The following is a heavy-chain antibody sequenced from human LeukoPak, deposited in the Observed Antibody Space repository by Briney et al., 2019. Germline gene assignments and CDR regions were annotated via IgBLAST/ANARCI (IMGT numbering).Heavy chain of an antibody. D-gene: IGHD3-3*01. CDR1: GFTFSSYT. CDR3: AIAAGLQWAYDAFDI. J-gene: IGHJ3*02. V-gene: IGHV3-30*04. Sequence: GGSLILSYASAGFTFSSYTMQWRREAAGKGVWLGSVISNNGSNKYDADSVRGVFTISGDNSKNTLSLKMNSLRAEDTAVYYCAIAAGLQWAYDAFDIWGQGTMVTVSS. CDR2: ISNNGSNK.